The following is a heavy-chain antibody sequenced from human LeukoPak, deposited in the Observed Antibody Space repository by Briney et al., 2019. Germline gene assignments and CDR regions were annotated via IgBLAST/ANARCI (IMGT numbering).Heavy chain of an antibody. Sequence: SETLSLTCTVSGGSISSGGYYWSWIRQHPGKGLGWIGYIYYSGSTYYNPSLKSRVTISVDTSKNQFSLKLSAVTAADTALYYCARELRYDNSDSGAFWGQGTVVTVSS. CDR1: GGSISSGGYY. CDR3: ARELRYDNSDSGAF. D-gene: IGHD3-22*01. V-gene: IGHV4-31*03. CDR2: IYYSGST. J-gene: IGHJ3*01.